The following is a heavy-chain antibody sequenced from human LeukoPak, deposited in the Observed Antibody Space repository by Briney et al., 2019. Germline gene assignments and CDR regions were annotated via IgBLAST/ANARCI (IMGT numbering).Heavy chain of an antibody. J-gene: IGHJ4*02. CDR3: ARIGPILGAAWVDY. V-gene: IGHV4-28*01. D-gene: IGHD3-3*02. CDR1: GYSISSNHW. CDR2: NFYAGST. Sequence: SGTLSLTCAVSGYSISSNHWWGWIRQPPGKGLEWIGYNFYAGSTYYNPSLKSRVTMSVDTSKNQFSLRLSSVTAVDTAVYYCARIGPILGAAWVDYWGQGTLVSVPP.